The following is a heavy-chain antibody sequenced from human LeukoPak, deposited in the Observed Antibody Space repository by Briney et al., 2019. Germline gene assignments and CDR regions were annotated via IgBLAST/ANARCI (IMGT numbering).Heavy chain of an antibody. Sequence: SETLSLTCTVSGGSISSSSYYWGWIRQPPGKGLEWIGSIYHSGRTFYNPSLKSRVTISVDTSKNQFSLKLTSVTAADTAVYYCARRRPGVWYFDLWGRGTLVTVSS. CDR1: GGSISSSSYY. V-gene: IGHV4-39*07. CDR2: IYHSGRT. CDR3: ARRRPGVWYFDL. D-gene: IGHD3-3*01. J-gene: IGHJ2*01.